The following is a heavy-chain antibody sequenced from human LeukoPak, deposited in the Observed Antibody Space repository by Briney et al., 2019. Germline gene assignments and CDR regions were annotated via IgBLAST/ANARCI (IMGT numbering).Heavy chain of an antibody. CDR3: AIPQRIAISGTSLDI. Sequence: ASVKVSCEASGYGFTGYYIHWVRQAPGQGLEWVGCIDPNSGDARYRQSFQDRVTLTRDISIRTAYMELTRLKSDDTATYYCAIPQRIAISGTSLDIWGQGSLVIVSS. CDR1: GYGFTGYY. J-gene: IGHJ4*02. CDR2: IDPNSGDA. D-gene: IGHD3-16*02. V-gene: IGHV1-2*02.